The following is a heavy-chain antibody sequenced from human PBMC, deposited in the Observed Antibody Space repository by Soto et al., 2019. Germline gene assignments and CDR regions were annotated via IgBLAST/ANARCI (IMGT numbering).Heavy chain of an antibody. CDR3: VRDYKRESCTSKICYSLDV. J-gene: IGHJ6*02. V-gene: IGHV4-61*01. CDR2: VYYSGST. Sequence: PSETLSLTCVVSGGSVSSGTYFWSWIRQSPGKGLEWIGYVYYSGSTNYNPSLKSRVTISVDTSKNQFSLRLSSVTAADTAVYYCVRDYKRESCTSKICYSLDVWGQGTMVTVSS. CDR1: GGSVSSGTYF. D-gene: IGHD2-21*01.